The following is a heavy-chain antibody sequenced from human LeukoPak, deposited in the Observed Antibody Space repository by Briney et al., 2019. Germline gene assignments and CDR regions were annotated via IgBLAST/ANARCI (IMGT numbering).Heavy chain of an antibody. J-gene: IGHJ4*02. CDR3: ARRARDLLGTTNYFDY. Sequence: GESLKISCKGSEYSFTSYWIGWVRQMPGKGLEWMGITYPGDSDTRYRPSFQGQVTISADKSISTAYLQWSSLKASDTAMYYCARRARDLLGTTNYFDYWGQGTLVTVSS. D-gene: IGHD1-26*01. CDR1: EYSFTSYW. CDR2: TYPGDSDT. V-gene: IGHV5-51*01.